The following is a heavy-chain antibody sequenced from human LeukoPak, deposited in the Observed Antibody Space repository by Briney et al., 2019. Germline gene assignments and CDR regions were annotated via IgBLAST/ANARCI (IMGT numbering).Heavy chain of an antibody. D-gene: IGHD2-2*01. CDR1: GFTFSSYA. CDR3: ARDRVRQLPHPYYFDY. CDR2: ISYDGSNK. J-gene: IGHJ4*02. Sequence: PGRSLRLSCAASGFTFSSYAMHWVRQAPGKGLEWEAVISYDGSNKYYADSVKGRFTISRDNSKNTLYLQMNSLRAEDTAVYYCARDRVRQLPHPYYFDYWGQGTLVTVSS. V-gene: IGHV3-30*04.